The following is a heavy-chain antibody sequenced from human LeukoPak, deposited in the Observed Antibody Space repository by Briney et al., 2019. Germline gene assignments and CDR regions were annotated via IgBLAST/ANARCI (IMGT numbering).Heavy chain of an antibody. Sequence: GGSLRLSCVASGFTFSTYPMHWVRQAPGKGLEYVSAVSSNGGDTYYTNSVKGRFTISRDNAKNTLYLQMGSLRAEDMAVYYCARVRSYDSGVYYYDYWGQGTLVTVSS. V-gene: IGHV3-64*01. CDR2: VSSNGGDT. CDR1: GFTFSTYP. CDR3: ARVRSYDSGVYYYDY. D-gene: IGHD3-22*01. J-gene: IGHJ4*02.